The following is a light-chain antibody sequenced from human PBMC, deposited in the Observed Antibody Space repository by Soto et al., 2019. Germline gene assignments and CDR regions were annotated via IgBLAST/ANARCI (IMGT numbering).Light chain of an antibody. CDR3: QKYNSAPQI. V-gene: IGKV1-27*01. CDR1: QDISNY. CDR2: AAS. Sequence: DIQMTQSPSSLSASVGDRVTITCRASQDISNYLTWYQQKPGKVPKLLIYAASTLQSGVPSRFSGSGSGTDFSLTISSLQPEDVETYYCQKYNSAPQIFGQGTKVEIK. J-gene: IGKJ1*01.